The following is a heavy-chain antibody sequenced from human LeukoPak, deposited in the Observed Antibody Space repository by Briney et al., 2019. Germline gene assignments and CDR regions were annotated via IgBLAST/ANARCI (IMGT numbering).Heavy chain of an antibody. CDR3: ARHVQDTAMVSPLYYFDY. J-gene: IGHJ4*02. CDR2: INYSGGT. Sequence: SETLSLTCIVSGASMGTNSWTWIRQPLGKGLEWIGYINYSGGTKYSASLKSRVTISVDTSKNQFSLKVSSVGAGDTAAYYCARHVQDTAMVSPLYYFDYWGQGTLVTVSS. CDR1: GASMGTNS. V-gene: IGHV4-59*08. D-gene: IGHD5-18*01.